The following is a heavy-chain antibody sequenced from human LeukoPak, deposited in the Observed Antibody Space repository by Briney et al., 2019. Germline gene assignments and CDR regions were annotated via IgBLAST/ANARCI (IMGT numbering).Heavy chain of an antibody. Sequence: GGSLRLSCAASGFTFSSYAMHWVRQAPGKGLEWVSGIIPSGHTTYYADSVRGRFTISRDNSKNTLYLQMNSLRAEDTAVYYCAKTYYDSSGYYYDDPLDYWGQGTLVTVSS. V-gene: IGHV3-23*01. CDR2: IIPSGHTT. J-gene: IGHJ4*02. D-gene: IGHD3-22*01. CDR3: AKTYYDSSGYYYDDPLDY. CDR1: GFTFSSYA.